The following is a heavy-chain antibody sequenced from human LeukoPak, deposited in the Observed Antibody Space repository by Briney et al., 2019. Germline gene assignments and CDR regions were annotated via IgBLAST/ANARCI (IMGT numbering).Heavy chain of an antibody. J-gene: IGHJ6*02. V-gene: IGHV1-2*04. CDR2: ISPSSGGT. Sequence: GASVKVSCKASGYTFTGYYMHWVRQAPGQGLEWMGWISPSSGGTNYAQKFQGWVTMTRGTSISTAYMELSRLRSDDTAVYYCARYSLYYYYGMDVWGQGTTVTVSS. CDR1: GYTFTGYY. CDR3: ARYSLYYYYGMDV. D-gene: IGHD5-18*01.